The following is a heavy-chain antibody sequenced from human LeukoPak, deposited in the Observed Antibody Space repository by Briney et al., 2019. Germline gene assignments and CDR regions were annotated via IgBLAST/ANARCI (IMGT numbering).Heavy chain of an antibody. J-gene: IGHJ4*02. D-gene: IGHD3-10*01. CDR1: GFTFSDHY. V-gene: IGHV3-72*01. CDR2: IRNKADGYNT. Sequence: GGSLRLFCAASGFTFSDHYMDWVRQAPGQGLEWVGLIRNKADGYNTIYAASVKGRFTISRDDSKDSIYLQMDSLKTEDTAVYYCGDLGSAGTDHWGQGTLVTVSS. CDR3: GDLGSAGTDH.